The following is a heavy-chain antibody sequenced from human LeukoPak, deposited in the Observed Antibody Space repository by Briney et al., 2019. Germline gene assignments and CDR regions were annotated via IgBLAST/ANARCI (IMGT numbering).Heavy chain of an antibody. CDR2: IYPGDSDT. V-gene: IGHV5-51*01. CDR3: ARSEGIYYDSSGYLDY. Sequence: GESPKISCKGSGYSFTSYWIGWVRQLPGKGLEWMGIIYPGDSDTRYSPSFQGQVTISADKSISTAYLQWSSLKASDTAMYYCARSEGIYYDSSGYLDYWGQGTLVTVSS. CDR1: GYSFTSYW. J-gene: IGHJ4*02. D-gene: IGHD3-22*01.